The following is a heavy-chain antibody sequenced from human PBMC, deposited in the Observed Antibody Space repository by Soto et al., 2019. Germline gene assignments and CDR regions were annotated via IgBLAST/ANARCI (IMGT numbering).Heavy chain of an antibody. V-gene: IGHV1-18*01. CDR2: ISAHTGDT. CDR1: GYTFIDYG. Sequence: QVQLMQSEAEVKQPGASVKVSCKASGYTFIDYGVSWVRQAPGQGLEWLGWISAHTGDTNYAHKLQGRVTMTTDTSTATVYMELRSLRSDDSAVYYCARDFYQHDSEWFDFFDIWGQGTLVIVSS. J-gene: IGHJ3*02. D-gene: IGHD3-3*01. CDR3: ARDFYQHDSEWFDFFDI.